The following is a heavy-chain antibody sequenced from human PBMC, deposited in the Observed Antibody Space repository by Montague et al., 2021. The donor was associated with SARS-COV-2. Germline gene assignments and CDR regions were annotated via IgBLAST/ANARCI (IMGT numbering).Heavy chain of an antibody. D-gene: IGHD3-9*01. CDR1: GFTFSSYS. V-gene: IGHV3-21*01. J-gene: IGHJ4*02. CDR2: ISSSSSYI. Sequence: SLRLSCAASGFTFSSYSMNWVRQAPGKGLEWVSSISSSSSYIYYADSVKGRFTTSRDNAKNSLYLQMNSLRAEDTAVYYCARDGVYDILTGYWTDWGQGTLVTVSS. CDR3: ARDGVYDILTGYWTD.